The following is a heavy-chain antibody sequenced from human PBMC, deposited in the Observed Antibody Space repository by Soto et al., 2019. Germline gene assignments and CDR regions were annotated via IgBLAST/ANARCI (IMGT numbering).Heavy chain of an antibody. CDR3: ATKGGGYYFQFDP. D-gene: IGHD3-22*01. J-gene: IGHJ5*02. V-gene: IGHV3-11*01. Sequence: WGSLRLSCAASVFTFSDYYMSWIRQAPGKGLEWVSYISSGGTTIYYADSVKGRFTISRDDAKNSLFLQMNSLRPEDTAVYFCATKGGGYYFQFDPWGQGTLVTVSS. CDR1: VFTFSDYY. CDR2: ISSGGTTI.